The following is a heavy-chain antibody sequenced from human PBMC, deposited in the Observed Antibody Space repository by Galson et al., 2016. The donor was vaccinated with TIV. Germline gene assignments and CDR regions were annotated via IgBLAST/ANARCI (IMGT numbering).Heavy chain of an antibody. D-gene: IGHD6-13*01. CDR1: GFAFSTYA. CDR2: IGPGNDV. Sequence: SLRLSCAASGFAFSTYAMNWVRQPPGKGLEWVSTIGPGNDVHYADSVNGRFALSRDNSKSTLFLQMTSLRAEDTAVYYCAKYVITIPVAVFDYWGQGALVTVSS. V-gene: IGHV3-23*01. J-gene: IGHJ4*02. CDR3: AKYVITIPVAVFDY.